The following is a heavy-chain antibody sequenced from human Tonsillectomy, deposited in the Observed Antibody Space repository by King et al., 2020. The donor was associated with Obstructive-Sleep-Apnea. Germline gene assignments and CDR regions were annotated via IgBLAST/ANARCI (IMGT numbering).Heavy chain of an antibody. CDR1: GFTFSGYG. CDR3: AKDKGREGDY. Sequence: VQLVESGGGVGQPGRSLRLSCTASGFTFSGYGMHWVRQAPGKGLEWVAVISKDGSDKYYVDSVKGRFTISRDNSKNTLYLQMDSLRAEDTAVYYCAKDKGREGDYWGQGTLVTVSS. D-gene: IGHD1-26*01. J-gene: IGHJ4*02. CDR2: ISKDGSDK. V-gene: IGHV3-30*18.